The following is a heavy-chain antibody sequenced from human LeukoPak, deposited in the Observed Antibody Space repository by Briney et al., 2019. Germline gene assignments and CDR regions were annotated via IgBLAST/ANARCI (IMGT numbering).Heavy chain of an antibody. J-gene: IGHJ4*02. D-gene: IGHD6-13*01. CDR2: ISSSGSTI. CDR3: ARDRDSSSRYYFDY. V-gene: IGHV3-11*01. CDR1: GFTFSDYY. Sequence: GGSLRLSCAASGFTFSDYYMSWIRQAPGKGLEWVSYISSSGSTIYYADSVKGRFTISWDNAKNSLYLQMNSLRAEDTAVYYCARDRDSSSRYYFDYWGQGTLVTVSS.